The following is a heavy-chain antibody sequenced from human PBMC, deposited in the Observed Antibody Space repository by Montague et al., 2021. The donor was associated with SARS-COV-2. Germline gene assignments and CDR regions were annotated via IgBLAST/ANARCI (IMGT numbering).Heavy chain of an antibody. CDR3: ARVIGGYYGMDV. D-gene: IGHD1-26*01. V-gene: IGHV3-30-3*01. Sequence: SLRLSCAASGFTFSSYAMHWVRQAPGKGLEWVAVISYDGNNKYYADSVKGRFTISRDNSKNTLYLQMNSLRAEDTAVYYCARVIGGYYGMDVWGQGTTVTVSS. CDR1: GFTFSSYA. J-gene: IGHJ6*02. CDR2: ISYDGNNK.